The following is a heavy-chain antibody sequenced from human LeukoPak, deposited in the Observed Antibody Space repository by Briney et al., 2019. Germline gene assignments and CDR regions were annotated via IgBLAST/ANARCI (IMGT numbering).Heavy chain of an antibody. Sequence: GASVKVSCKASGYTFTSYGISWVRQAPGQGLEWMGWICAYNGNTNYAQKLQGRVTMTTDTSTSTAYMELRSLRSDDTAVYYCARDQIFRSATRDFDYWGQGTLVTVSS. CDR2: ICAYNGNT. J-gene: IGHJ4*02. V-gene: IGHV1-18*01. CDR3: ARDQIFRSATRDFDY. CDR1: GYTFTSYG. D-gene: IGHD3-3*01.